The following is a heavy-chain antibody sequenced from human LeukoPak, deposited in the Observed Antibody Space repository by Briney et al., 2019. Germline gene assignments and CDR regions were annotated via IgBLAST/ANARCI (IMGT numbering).Heavy chain of an antibody. CDR3: ARGRRNAARYYYYYYMDV. D-gene: IGHD6-6*01. Sequence: ASVKVSCKASGYTFTSYYMHWVRQAPGQGLEWMGIINPSGGSTSYAQKFQGRVTMTRDTSTSTVYMELSSLRSEDTAVYYCARGRRNAARYYYYYYMDVWGKGTTVTVSS. CDR1: GYTFTSYY. J-gene: IGHJ6*03. V-gene: IGHV1-46*01. CDR2: INPSGGST.